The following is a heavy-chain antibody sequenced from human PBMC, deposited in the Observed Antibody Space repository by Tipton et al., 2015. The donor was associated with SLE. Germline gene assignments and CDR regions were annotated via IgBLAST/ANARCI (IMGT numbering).Heavy chain of an antibody. CDR3: ARALDPGLG. J-gene: IGHJ4*02. V-gene: IGHV3-23*01. D-gene: IGHD3-16*01. Sequence: WFRQPPGKGLEWVSTIGGGGTSTYYADSVKGRFTISRDFSKNTLYLHMNSLRAEDMAVYYCARALDPGLGWGQGTLVTVSS. CDR2: IGGGGTST.